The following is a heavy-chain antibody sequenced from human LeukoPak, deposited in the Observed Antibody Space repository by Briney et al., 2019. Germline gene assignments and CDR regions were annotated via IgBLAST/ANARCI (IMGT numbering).Heavy chain of an antibody. J-gene: IGHJ4*02. CDR2: IGTAGDT. D-gene: IGHD3-22*01. CDR3: ARASGYWDSSGAFDY. Sequence: GGSLRLSCAASGFTFSSYDMHWVRHATGKGLEWVSAIGTAGDTYYPGSVKGRFTISRENAKNSLYLQMNSLRAGDTAVYYCARASGYWDSSGAFDYWGQGTLVTVSS. V-gene: IGHV3-13*01. CDR1: GFTFSSYD.